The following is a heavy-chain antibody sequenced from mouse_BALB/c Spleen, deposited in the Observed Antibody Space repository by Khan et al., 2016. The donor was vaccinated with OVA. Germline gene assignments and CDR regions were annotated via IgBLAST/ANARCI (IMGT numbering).Heavy chain of an antibody. V-gene: IGHV14-4*02. CDR1: GFNIKDYY. CDR2: IDPENGDT. J-gene: IGHJ3*01. Sequence: VQLKESGPELVRSGASVRLSCTTSGFNIKDYYIHWVKQRPEQGLEWIGWIDPENGDTEYAPKFLDKATMTADTSSNTAYLHLTSLTSEDTAIYYGHARYDCDATAGFDYWGQGTTVTVSA. CDR3: HARYDCDATAGFDY. D-gene: IGHD2-4*01.